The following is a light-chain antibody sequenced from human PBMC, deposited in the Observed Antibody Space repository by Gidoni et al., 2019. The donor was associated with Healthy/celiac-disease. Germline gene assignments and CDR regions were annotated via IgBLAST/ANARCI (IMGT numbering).Light chain of an antibody. CDR1: NSNIGNNY. CDR2: DNN. J-gene: IGLJ1*01. Sequence: QSVLTQPPSVSAAPGQKVTISCSGSNSNIGNNYVSWYQQLPGTAPKLLIYDNNKRPSGIPDRFSGSKSGTSATLGITGLQTGDEADYYCGTWDSYLSAGVFGTGTKVTVL. V-gene: IGLV1-51*01. CDR3: GTWDSYLSAGV.